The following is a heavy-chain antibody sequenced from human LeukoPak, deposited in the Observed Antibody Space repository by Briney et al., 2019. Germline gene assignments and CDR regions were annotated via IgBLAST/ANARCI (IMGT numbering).Heavy chain of an antibody. Sequence: SETLSLTCAVYGGSFSGYYWSWIRQPPGKGLEWIGEINHSGSTNYNPSLKSRVTISVDTSKNQFSLKLSSMTAADTAVYYCASSPFSGIRRKPIHWYFDLWGRGTLVTVSS. J-gene: IGHJ2*01. CDR2: INHSGST. CDR3: ASSPFSGIRRKPIHWYFDL. V-gene: IGHV4-34*01. D-gene: IGHD3-10*01. CDR1: GGSFSGYY.